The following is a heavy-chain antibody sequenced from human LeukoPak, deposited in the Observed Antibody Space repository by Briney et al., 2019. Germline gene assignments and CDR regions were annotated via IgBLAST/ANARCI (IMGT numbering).Heavy chain of an antibody. J-gene: IGHJ3*02. CDR2: IYPGDSDT. V-gene: IGHV5-51*01. CDR3: ARTHSSSYDAFDI. Sequence: GESLKISCKGSGYSFTSYWIGWVRQMPGKGLEWMGIIYPGDSDTRYSPSSQGQVTISADKSISTAYLQWSSLKASDTAMYYCARTHSSSYDAFDIWGEGTMGTVSS. D-gene: IGHD6-13*01. CDR1: GYSFTSYW.